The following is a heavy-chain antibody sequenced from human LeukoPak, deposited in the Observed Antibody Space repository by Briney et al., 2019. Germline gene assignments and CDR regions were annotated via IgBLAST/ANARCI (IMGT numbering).Heavy chain of an antibody. D-gene: IGHD5-12*01. CDR1: GGSISSYY. V-gene: IGHV4-59*01. CDR3: AXXXXXATIFWFDP. J-gene: IGHJ5*02. CDR2: IYYSGST. Sequence: TLXXXCTVSGGSISSYYWSWIRQPPGKGLEWIGYIYYSGSTNYNPSLKSRVTISVDTSKNQFSLKLRSVNAADTAGYYGAXXXXXATIFWFDPWGQGTLVTVSS.